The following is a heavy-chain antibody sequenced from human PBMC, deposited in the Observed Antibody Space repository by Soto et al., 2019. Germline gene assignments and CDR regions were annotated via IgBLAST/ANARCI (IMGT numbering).Heavy chain of an antibody. D-gene: IGHD1-1*01. CDR3: ANSFSPSGLNWLSHFDH. J-gene: IGHJ4*02. CDR1: GFTFSSYA. V-gene: IGHV3-23*01. CDR2: VSSSGDDT. Sequence: EVQLLESAGGLVQPGASLRLSCAASGFTFSSYALAWVRQAPGMGLEWVSAVSSSGDDTYYTDSVKGRFTISRDNSRNTLYLQMSSLRAEDTAIYYCANSFSPSGLNWLSHFDHWGQGTLVTVSS.